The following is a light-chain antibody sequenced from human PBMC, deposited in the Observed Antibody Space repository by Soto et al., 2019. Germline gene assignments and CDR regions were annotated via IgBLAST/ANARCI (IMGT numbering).Light chain of an antibody. V-gene: IGKV1-39*01. CDR3: QQSYNTRWA. Sequence: DIQMTQSPSSLSASVGDRVTITCRASQSISNYLNWYQQKPGKAPNLLIYAASSLQSGVPSRFSGSGSGTDFTLTISSLQPEDFATYYCQQSYNTRWAFGQGTRVEIK. CDR1: QSISNY. CDR2: AAS. J-gene: IGKJ1*01.